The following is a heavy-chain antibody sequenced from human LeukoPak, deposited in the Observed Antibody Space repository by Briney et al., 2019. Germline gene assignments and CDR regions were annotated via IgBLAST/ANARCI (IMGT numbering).Heavy chain of an antibody. CDR3: ARCLNTYYYDNSGYSPEHYYMDV. CDR2: IYASGGS. J-gene: IGHJ6*03. D-gene: IGHD3-22*01. CDR1: GDSISNYY. V-gene: IGHV4-4*07. Sequence: SETLSLTCTVSGDSISNYYWSWVRQPAGKGLDWIGRIYASGGSNYNPSLKSRITMSVDTSKNQFSLKLSSVTAADTAVYYCARCLNTYYYDNSGYSPEHYYMDVWGKGTTVIVSS.